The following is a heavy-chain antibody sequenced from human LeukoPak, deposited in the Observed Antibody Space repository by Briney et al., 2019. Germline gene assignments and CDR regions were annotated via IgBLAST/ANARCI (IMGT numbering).Heavy chain of an antibody. CDR1: GGSTSSYY. D-gene: IGHD6-6*01. CDR3: ARLWQLDNFDY. J-gene: IGHJ4*02. Sequence: SETLSLTCTVSGGSTSSYYWSWIRQPPGKGLEWIGYIYTSGSTNYNPSLKSRVTISVDTSKNQFSLKLSSVTAAYTAVYYCARLWQLDNFDYWGQGTLVTVSS. CDR2: IYTSGST. V-gene: IGHV4-4*09.